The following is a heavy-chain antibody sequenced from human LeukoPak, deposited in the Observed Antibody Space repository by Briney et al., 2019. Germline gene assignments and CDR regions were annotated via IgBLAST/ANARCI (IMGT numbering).Heavy chain of an antibody. Sequence: SETLSLTCTVSGGSISSSSYYWGWIRQPPGKGLEWIGRIYYSGGTYYNPSLKSRVTISVDTSKNQFSLKLSSVTAADTAVYYWAREAVAGTGDYWGQGTLVTVSS. CDR1: GGSISSSSYY. CDR3: AREAVAGTGDY. CDR2: IYYSGGT. V-gene: IGHV4-39*07. J-gene: IGHJ4*02. D-gene: IGHD6-19*01.